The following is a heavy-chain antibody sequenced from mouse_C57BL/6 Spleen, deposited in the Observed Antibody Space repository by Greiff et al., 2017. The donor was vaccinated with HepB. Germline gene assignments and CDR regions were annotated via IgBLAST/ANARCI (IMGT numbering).Heavy chain of an antibody. CDR1: GYTFTSYW. V-gene: IGHV1-50*01. D-gene: IGHD2-1*01. CDR3: ARKDGNYDFDY. J-gene: IGHJ2*01. Sequence: VQLQQPGAELVKPGASVKLSCKASGYTFTSYWMQWVKQRPGQGLEWIGEIDPSDSYTNYNQKFKGKATLTVDTSSSTAYMQRSSLTSEDSAVYYCARKDGNYDFDYWGQGTTLTVSS. CDR2: IDPSDSYT.